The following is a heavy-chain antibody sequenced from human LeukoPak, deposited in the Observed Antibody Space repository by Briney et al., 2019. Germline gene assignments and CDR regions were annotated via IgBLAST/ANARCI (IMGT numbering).Heavy chain of an antibody. J-gene: IGHJ5*02. V-gene: IGHV3-53*01. CDR2: IYSGGTT. Sequence: GGSLRLSCAVSGFTVSGNYMSWVRHAPGKGLEWVSLIYSGGTTYYADSVKGRFTISRDNSKNTLYLQMNSLRAEDTAVYYCARVYDIFSNWFDPWGQGTLVTVPS. D-gene: IGHD3-9*01. CDR3: ARVYDIFSNWFDP. CDR1: GFTVSGNY.